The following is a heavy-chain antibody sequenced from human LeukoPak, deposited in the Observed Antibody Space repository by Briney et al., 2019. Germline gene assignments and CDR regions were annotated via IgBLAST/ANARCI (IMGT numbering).Heavy chain of an antibody. CDR1: GFTFDDYA. Sequence: GGSLRLSCAASGFTFDDYAMHWVRQAPGKGLEWVSGISWNSGNIGYADSVKGRFTISRDNAKNSLYLQMNSLRAEDTAVYYCARDFNCRGAACYYYYGMDVWGQGTTVTVSS. D-gene: IGHD1-20*01. J-gene: IGHJ6*02. CDR3: ARDFNCRGAACYYYYGMDV. V-gene: IGHV3-9*01. CDR2: ISWNSGNI.